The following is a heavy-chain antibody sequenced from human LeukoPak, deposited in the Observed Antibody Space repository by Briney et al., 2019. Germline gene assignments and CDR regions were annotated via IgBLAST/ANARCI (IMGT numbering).Heavy chain of an antibody. CDR1: GGSFSGYY. CDR2: INHSGST. D-gene: IGHD6-19*01. CDR3: ARHRGYSSGWYSPLGYFDY. J-gene: IGHJ4*02. V-gene: IGHV4-34*01. Sequence: SETLSLTCAVYGGSFSGYYWSWIRQPPGKGLEWIGEINHSGSTNYNPSLKSRVTISVDTSKNQFSLKLSSVTAADTAVYYCARHRGYSSGWYSPLGYFDYWGQGTLVTVSS.